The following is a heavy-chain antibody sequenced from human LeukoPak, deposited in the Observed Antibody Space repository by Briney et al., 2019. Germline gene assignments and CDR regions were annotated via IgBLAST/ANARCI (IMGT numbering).Heavy chain of an antibody. V-gene: IGHV1-69*13. Sequence: SVTVSCTASGGTFSSYAISWVRQAPGQGLEWKGGIIPIFGTANYAQKFQGRVTITADESTSTAYMELSSLRSEDTAVYYCARGPDYGDYEGPNFDYWGQGTLVTVSS. J-gene: IGHJ4*02. CDR1: GGTFSSYA. D-gene: IGHD4-17*01. CDR2: IIPIFGTA. CDR3: ARGPDYGDYEGPNFDY.